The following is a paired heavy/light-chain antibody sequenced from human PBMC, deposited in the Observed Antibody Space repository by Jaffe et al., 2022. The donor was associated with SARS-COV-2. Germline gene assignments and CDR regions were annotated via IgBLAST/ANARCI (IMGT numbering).Light chain of an antibody. CDR1: SLRTYY. J-gene: IGLJ2*01. V-gene: IGLV3-19*01. CDR3: NSRDSSGNHLSV. Sequence: SSELTQDPAVSVALGQTVRITCQGDSLRTYYASWYQQKPGQAPVLVIYGKNNRPSGIPDRFSGSTSGNTASLTIAGAQAEDEADYYCNSRDSSGNHLSVFGGGTKLTVL. CDR2: GKN.
Heavy chain of an antibody. J-gene: IGHJ4*02. CDR1: GGSISSVGYY. Sequence: QVQLQESGPGLVKPSQTLSLTCTVSGGSISSVGYYWTWIRQHPGKGLEWIGYIYYSGSTFYNPSLKSRVTISVDTSKNHFSLKLSSVTAADTAVYYCARDPGGIAAAGEYYFDYWGPGTLVTVSS. CDR3: ARDPGGIAAAGEYYFDY. CDR2: IYYSGST. V-gene: IGHV4-31*03. D-gene: IGHD6-13*01.